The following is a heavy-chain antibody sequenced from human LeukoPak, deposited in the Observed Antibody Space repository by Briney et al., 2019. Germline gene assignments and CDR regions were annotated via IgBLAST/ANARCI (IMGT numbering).Heavy chain of an antibody. V-gene: IGHV3-11*01. Sequence: GGSLRLSCAASGFTFSDYDMSWIRQAPGKGLEWVSYISSSGSTIYYADSVKGRFTISNDNAKNSLYLQMNSLRAEDTAVYSCASFPYYYDDMDVWGKGTTVTASS. CDR2: ISSSGSTI. J-gene: IGHJ6*03. CDR1: GFTFSDYD. CDR3: ASFPYYYDDMDV.